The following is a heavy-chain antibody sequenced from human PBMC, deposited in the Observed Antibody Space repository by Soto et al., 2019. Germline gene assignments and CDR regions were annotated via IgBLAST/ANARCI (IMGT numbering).Heavy chain of an antibody. Sequence: GASVKVSCKASGGTFSSYTISWVRQAPGQGLEWMGRIIPILGIANYAQKFQGRVTITADKSTSTAYMELSSLRSEDTAVYYCARSLLYGSGSYPLDYWGQGTLVTVSS. D-gene: IGHD3-10*01. CDR2: IIPILGIA. CDR1: GGTFSSYT. CDR3: ARSLLYGSGSYPLDY. V-gene: IGHV1-69*02. J-gene: IGHJ4*02.